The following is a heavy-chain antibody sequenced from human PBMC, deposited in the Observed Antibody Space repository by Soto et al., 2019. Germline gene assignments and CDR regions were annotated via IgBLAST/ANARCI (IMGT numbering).Heavy chain of an antibody. CDR1: GVSISTYY. J-gene: IGHJ3*02. D-gene: IGHD3-22*01. CDR2: IYYSGST. V-gene: IGHV4-59*01. Sequence: SETLSLTCTVSGVSISTYYWSWIRQPPGKGLEWIAYIYYSGSTNYNPSLKSRVTISVDTSKNQFSLKLTSVTAADTAVYYCARTYDGSGPNSGGYGFDIWGQGTMVTVSS. CDR3: ARTYDGSGPNSGGYGFDI.